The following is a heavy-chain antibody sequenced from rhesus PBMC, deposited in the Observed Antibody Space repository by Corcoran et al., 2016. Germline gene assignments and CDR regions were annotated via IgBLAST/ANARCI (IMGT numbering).Heavy chain of an antibody. CDR3: ARSPGSWYFDL. V-gene: IGHV4-80*01. CDR2: INGDSGNT. Sequence: QVQLQESGPGLVKPSETLSLTCTVSGASIRSNWWSWIRQPPGKGLEWIGEINGDSGNTNQTPSLKNRITISKDASKNQFSLEVNSLTAADTAVYYCARSPGSWYFDLWGPGTPITISS. J-gene: IGHJ2*01. CDR1: GASIRSNW.